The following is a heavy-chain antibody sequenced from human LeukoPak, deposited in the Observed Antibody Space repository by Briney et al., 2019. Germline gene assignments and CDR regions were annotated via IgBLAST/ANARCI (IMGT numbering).Heavy chain of an antibody. V-gene: IGHV4-34*01. Sequence: PSETLSLTCAVYGGSFSGYYWSWIRQPPGKGLEWIGEINHSGSTNYNPSLKSRVTISVDTSKNQFSLKLTSLTAADTAVYYCARGGGYYYMDVWGKGPTVTVSS. CDR2: INHSGST. J-gene: IGHJ6*03. D-gene: IGHD3-10*01. CDR3: ARGGGYYYMDV. CDR1: GGSFSGYY.